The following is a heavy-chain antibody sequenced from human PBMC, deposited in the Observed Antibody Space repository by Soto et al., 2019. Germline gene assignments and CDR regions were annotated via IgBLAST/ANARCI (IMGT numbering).Heavy chain of an antibody. D-gene: IGHD2-2*01. CDR1: GFTFRNYG. Sequence: QVQLVESGGGVVQPGRSVRLSCVASGFTFRNYGMHWVRQAPGKGLEWVAIVSYNGRKEYYADSVKGRFSISRDNSKNTLYIQMNTLRDEDTAVYYCAKDSLRGEVPAALNFDYWGRGTLVTVSS. CDR3: AKDSLRGEVPAALNFDY. CDR2: VSYNGRKE. J-gene: IGHJ4*02. V-gene: IGHV3-30*18.